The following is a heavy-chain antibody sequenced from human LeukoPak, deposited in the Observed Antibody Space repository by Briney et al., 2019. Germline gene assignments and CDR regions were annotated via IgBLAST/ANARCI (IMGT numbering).Heavy chain of an antibody. Sequence: SVKVSCKASGGTFSSYAISWVRQAPGQGLEWMGGIIPIFGTANYAQKFQGRVTIIADESTSTAYMELSSLRSEDTAVYYCARVGYCSSTSCHHLGFQFDPWGQGTLVTVSS. D-gene: IGHD2-2*01. CDR1: GGTFSSYA. V-gene: IGHV1-69*01. CDR2: IIPIFGTA. CDR3: ARVGYCSSTSCHHLGFQFDP. J-gene: IGHJ5*02.